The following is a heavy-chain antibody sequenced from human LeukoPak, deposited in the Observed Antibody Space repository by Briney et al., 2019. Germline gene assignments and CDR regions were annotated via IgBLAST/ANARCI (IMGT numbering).Heavy chain of an antibody. CDR3: AKEPYSGSQLLDY. D-gene: IGHD1-26*01. CDR2: ISTSGGST. V-gene: IGHV3-23*01. Sequence: QPGGSLRLSCAASGFTFSSHAMSWVRQAPGKGLEWVSAISTSGGSTYYADSVKGRFTISRDNSKNTLYLQMNGLRAEDTAVYYCAKEPYSGSQLLDYWGQGTLVTVSS. CDR1: GFTFSSHA. J-gene: IGHJ4*02.